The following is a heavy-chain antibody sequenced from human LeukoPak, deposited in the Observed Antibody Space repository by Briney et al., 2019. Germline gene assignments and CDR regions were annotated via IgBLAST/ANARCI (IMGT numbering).Heavy chain of an antibody. CDR3: ARVRGSYHFDY. Sequence: GGSLRLSCAASGFTFSGYSMNWVRQAPGQGLEWASYITSSSSAIYYADSVKGRFTISRENGRNSLSLQMTSLRAEDTAVYYCARVRGSYHFDYWGQGTLVTVSS. D-gene: IGHD1-26*01. V-gene: IGHV3-48*01. CDR2: ITSSSSAI. CDR1: GFTFSGYS. J-gene: IGHJ4*02.